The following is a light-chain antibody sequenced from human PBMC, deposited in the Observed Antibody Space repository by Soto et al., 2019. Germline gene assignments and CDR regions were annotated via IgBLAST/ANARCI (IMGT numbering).Light chain of an antibody. V-gene: IGKV3-20*01. Sequence: EIVLTQSPGTLSLSPGERATLSCRASQSVPGNYLAWFQQKPGQAPRLLIYGASSRAPAIPDRFSGSGSGKNLTLPISRLEPEGFSGLYCHQYTSPPLTLGQGTRVETK. CDR3: HQYTSPPLT. CDR1: QSVPGNY. CDR2: GAS. J-gene: IGKJ1*01.